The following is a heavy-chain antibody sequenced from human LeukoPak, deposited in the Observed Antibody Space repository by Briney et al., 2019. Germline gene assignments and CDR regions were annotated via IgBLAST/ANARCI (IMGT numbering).Heavy chain of an antibody. Sequence: GGSLRLSCAASGFTFSSYAMHWVRQAPGKGLEWVAVISYDGSNKYYADSVKGRFTISRDNSKNTLYLQMNSLRAEDTAVYYCARDLRPYDSSGYYLDWGQGTLVTVSS. J-gene: IGHJ4*02. D-gene: IGHD3-22*01. CDR1: GFTFSSYA. CDR3: ARDLRPYDSSGYYLD. CDR2: ISYDGSNK. V-gene: IGHV3-30-3*01.